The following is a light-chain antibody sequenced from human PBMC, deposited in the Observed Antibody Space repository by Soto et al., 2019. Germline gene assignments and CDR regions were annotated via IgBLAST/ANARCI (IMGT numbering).Light chain of an antibody. CDR3: QESYSTPSVT. V-gene: IGKV1-39*01. J-gene: IGKJ3*01. CDR1: QNIARY. Sequence: DIRMTQSPSSLSASVGDRVTITCRASQNIARYVNWYQQKPGKAPKLLIHAASNLESGVPSRFSGRGSGTDFTLTITSLRPEDFATYYCQESYSTPSVTFGPGTKVDIK. CDR2: AAS.